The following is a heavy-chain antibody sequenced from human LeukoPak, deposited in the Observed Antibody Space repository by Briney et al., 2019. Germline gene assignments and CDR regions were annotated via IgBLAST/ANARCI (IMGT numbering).Heavy chain of an antibody. CDR1: GGSISSSSYY. CDR2: IYYSGST. D-gene: IGHD5-18*01. V-gene: IGHV4-39*07. CDR3: ARERRGYSYGYFDY. J-gene: IGHJ4*02. Sequence: SETLSLTCTVSGGSISSSSYYWGWIRQPPGKGLEWIGSIYYSGSTYYNPSLKSRVTISVDRSKNQFSLKLSSVTAADTAVYYCARERRGYSYGYFDYWGQGTLVTVSS.